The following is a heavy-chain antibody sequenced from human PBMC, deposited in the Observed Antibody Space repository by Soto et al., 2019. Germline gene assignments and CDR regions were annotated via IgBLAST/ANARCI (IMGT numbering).Heavy chain of an antibody. J-gene: IGHJ5*02. Sequence: ASVKVSCKASGHTFTSYGINWVRQATGQGLEYLGWMSPNSGNTGYVQKFQGRVTMTWDASITTAYMELSSLRSEDTAVYFCARGVKYGAYSRWFDPWGQGTLVTVSS. CDR2: MSPNSGNT. D-gene: IGHD4-17*01. V-gene: IGHV1-8*02. CDR3: ARGVKYGAYSRWFDP. CDR1: GHTFTSYG.